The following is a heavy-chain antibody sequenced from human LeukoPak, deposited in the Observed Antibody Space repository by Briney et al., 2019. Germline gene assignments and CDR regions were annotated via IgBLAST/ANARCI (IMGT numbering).Heavy chain of an antibody. Sequence: GASVKVSCTASGGTFSSYAISWVRQAPGQGLEWMGVVIPIFGTANYAQKFQGRVTITADESTSTAYMELSSLRSEDTAVYYCARGYYDSSGYSHYNWFDPWGQGTLVTVSS. J-gene: IGHJ5*02. CDR3: ARGYYDSSGYSHYNWFDP. CDR2: VIPIFGTA. CDR1: GGTFSSYA. D-gene: IGHD3-22*01. V-gene: IGHV1-69*13.